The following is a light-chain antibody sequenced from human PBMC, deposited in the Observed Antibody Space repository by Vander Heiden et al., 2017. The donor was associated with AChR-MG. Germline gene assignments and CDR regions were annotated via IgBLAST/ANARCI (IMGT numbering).Light chain of an antibody. CDR2: RNN. Sequence: QSLLTQPPSTSGTPGQRVTISSSGSSSNIGSNFVYWYQQLPGTAPKLLIYRNNQRPSGVPDRFSGSKSGTSASLAISGLRSEDEADYYCAAWDYSLSGYVIFGGGTKLTVL. CDR1: SSNIGSNF. J-gene: IGLJ2*01. CDR3: AAWDYSLSGYVI. V-gene: IGLV1-47*01.